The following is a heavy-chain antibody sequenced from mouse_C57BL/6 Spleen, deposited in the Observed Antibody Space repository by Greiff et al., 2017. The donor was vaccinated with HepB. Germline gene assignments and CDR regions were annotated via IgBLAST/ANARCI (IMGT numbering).Heavy chain of an antibody. CDR1: GFTFSNYW. D-gene: IGHD3-1*01. V-gene: IGHV6-3*01. Sequence: EVKLEESGGGLVQPGGSMKLSCVASGFTFSNYWMNWVRQSPEKGLEWVAQIRLKSDNYATHYAESVKGRFTISRDDSKSSVYLQMNNLRAEDTGIYYCTGGPWYFDVWGTGTTVTVSS. CDR3: TGGPWYFDV. CDR2: IRLKSDNYAT. J-gene: IGHJ1*03.